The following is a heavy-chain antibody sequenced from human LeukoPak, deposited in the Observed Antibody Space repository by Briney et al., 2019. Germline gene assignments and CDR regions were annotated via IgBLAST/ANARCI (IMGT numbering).Heavy chain of an antibody. D-gene: IGHD1-14*01. CDR2: IYYTGST. CDR1: GGSINTYH. J-gene: IGHJ4*02. CDR3: ARGANRLDS. Sequence: SETLSLTCSVSGGSINTYHWSWIRQTPGKGLEWIGFIYYTGSTNYNPSLKSRVTMSVDTSKSQFSLKLTSVTAADTALYYCARGANRLDSWGRGTLVTVSS. V-gene: IGHV4-59*12.